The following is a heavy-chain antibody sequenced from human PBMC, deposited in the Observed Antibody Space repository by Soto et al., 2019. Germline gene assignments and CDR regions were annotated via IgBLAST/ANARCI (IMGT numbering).Heavy chain of an antibody. CDR1: GFTFSSYA. CDR2: ISYDGSNK. Sequence: QVQLVESGGGVVQPGRSLRLSCAASGFTFSSYAMHWVRQAPGKGLEWVAVISYDGSNKYYADSVMGRFTISRDNSKNTLYLQLNSLRAEDTAVYYCARDKRDLRFLEWSYYFDYWGQGTLVTVSS. J-gene: IGHJ4*02. CDR3: ARDKRDLRFLEWSYYFDY. D-gene: IGHD3-3*01. V-gene: IGHV3-30-3*01.